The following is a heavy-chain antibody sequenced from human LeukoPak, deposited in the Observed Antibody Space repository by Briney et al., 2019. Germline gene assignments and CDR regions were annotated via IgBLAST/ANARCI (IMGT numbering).Heavy chain of an antibody. CDR2: INWNGGST. D-gene: IGHD3-16*01. V-gene: IGHV3-20*04. Sequence: GSLRLSCAASGFTLGEDGMSWVREAPGKGLEWVSGINWNGGSTGYADSVKGRFTISRDNAKNSLYLQMNSLRAEDTALYYCARTRFNYYMDVWGKGTTVTVSS. CDR3: ARTRFNYYMDV. J-gene: IGHJ6*03. CDR1: GFTLGEDG.